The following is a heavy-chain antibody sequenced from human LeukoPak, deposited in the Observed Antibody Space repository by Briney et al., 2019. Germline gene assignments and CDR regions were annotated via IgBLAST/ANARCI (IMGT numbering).Heavy chain of an antibody. CDR2: ISYDGSDK. Sequence: GESLRLSCAASGFTFSSYGMHWVRQAPGKGLEWVAVISYDGSDKYYADSVKGRFTISRDNSKNTLSLQMNSLRAEDTAVYYCAKDKSGGYSYGGFDYWGQGTLVTVSS. V-gene: IGHV3-30*18. J-gene: IGHJ4*02. CDR1: GFTFSSYG. CDR3: AKDKSGGYSYGGFDY. D-gene: IGHD5-18*01.